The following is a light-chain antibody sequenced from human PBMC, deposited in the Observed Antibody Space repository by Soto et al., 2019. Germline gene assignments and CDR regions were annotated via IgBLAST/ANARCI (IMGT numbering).Light chain of an antibody. CDR1: QGFSTSF. CDR3: RQYRPSPT. CDR2: GAS. Sequence: EIVLTQSPGTLSLSPGERAALSCRASQGFSTSFLAWYQHRPGQAPRLSIYGASSRATGNPDTFSGSRPGTDLTLTIIRLEQEDFAVYYCRQYRPSPTFGPGTTLELK. J-gene: IGKJ1*01. V-gene: IGKV3-20*01.